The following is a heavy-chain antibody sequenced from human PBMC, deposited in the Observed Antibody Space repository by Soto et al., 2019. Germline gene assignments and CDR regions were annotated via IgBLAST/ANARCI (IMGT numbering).Heavy chain of an antibody. D-gene: IGHD5-18*01. J-gene: IGHJ6*02. CDR3: TKPDTDWDV. V-gene: IGHV3-23*01. CDR1: GFTFSSYA. CDR2: ISGSGRST. Sequence: EVQVLESGGGLVQPGGSLRPSCAASGFTFSSYAMSWVRQALGKGLEWVSSISGSGRSTYYADSVKGRFTISRDNSKNTLYLQMNSLRAEDTALYFCTKPDTDWDVWGQGTTVTVSS.